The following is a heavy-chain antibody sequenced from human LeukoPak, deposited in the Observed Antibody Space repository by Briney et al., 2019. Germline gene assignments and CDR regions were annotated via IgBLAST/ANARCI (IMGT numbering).Heavy chain of an antibody. Sequence: GGSLRLSCSASGFTFSSYAMHWVRQAPGKGLEYVSAISSNGGSTYYADSVKGRFTISRDNAKNSLYLQMNSLRDEDTAVYYCARVEGALPYFDYWGQGTLVTVSS. J-gene: IGHJ4*02. CDR3: ARVEGALPYFDY. CDR1: GFTFSSYA. V-gene: IGHV3-64*04. CDR2: ISSNGGST. D-gene: IGHD1-26*01.